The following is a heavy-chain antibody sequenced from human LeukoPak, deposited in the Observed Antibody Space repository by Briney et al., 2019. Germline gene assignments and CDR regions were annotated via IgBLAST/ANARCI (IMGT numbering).Heavy chain of an antibody. CDR1: GGSFSGYY. Sequence: SETLSLTCAVYGGSFSGYYWSWIRQPPGKGLEWIGEINHSGSTNYNPSLKSRVTISVDTPKNQFSLKLSSVTAADTAVYYCATKGIAAAGTSWFDPWGQGTLVTVSS. V-gene: IGHV4-34*01. J-gene: IGHJ5*02. D-gene: IGHD6-13*01. CDR2: INHSGST. CDR3: ATKGIAAAGTSWFDP.